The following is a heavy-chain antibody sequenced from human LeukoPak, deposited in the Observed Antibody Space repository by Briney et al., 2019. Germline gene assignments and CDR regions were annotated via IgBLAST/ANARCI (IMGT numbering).Heavy chain of an antibody. CDR2: LNPNTGNT. J-gene: IGHJ4*02. D-gene: IGHD7-27*01. CDR1: GYTFTSVD. Sequence: ASVKVSCKASGYTFTSVDINWVRQATGQGLEWMGWLNPNTGNTGYAQKFRGRVTLIGHTSISTAYMELSSLTSEDTAVYYCARHQEAQAPGSSYYFDYWGQGTLVTVSS. CDR3: ARHQEAQAPGSSYYFDY. V-gene: IGHV1-8*01.